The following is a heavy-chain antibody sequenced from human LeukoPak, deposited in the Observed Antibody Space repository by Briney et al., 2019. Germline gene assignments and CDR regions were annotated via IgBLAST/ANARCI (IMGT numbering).Heavy chain of an antibody. CDR3: ARLTGYDGAGYYYGSFDC. D-gene: IGHD3-22*01. CDR2: IHTSGRT. J-gene: IGHJ4*02. Sequence: SETLSLTCTVSGGSLSTYYWTWIRQPPGKGLEYIGCIHTSGRTNFNPSLKSQVTMSRDTSKNQFSLSLTSVTAADTAVYYCARLTGYDGAGYYYGSFDCWGQGTLVTVSS. CDR1: GGSLSTYY. V-gene: IGHV4-4*09.